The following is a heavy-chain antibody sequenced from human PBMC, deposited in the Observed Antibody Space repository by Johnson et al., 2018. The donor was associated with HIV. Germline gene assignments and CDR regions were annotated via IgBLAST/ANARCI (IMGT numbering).Heavy chain of an antibody. Sequence: QVQLVESGGGLVKPGGSLRLSCAASGFTFSDYYMSWIRQAPGKGLEWVSYISSSGSIIYYSDSVKGRFAISRDNVKNSLYLQMNSLRAEDTAVYYCWRDPVVAHAFDIWGQGTIVTVSS. CDR2: ISSSGSII. D-gene: IGHD3-22*01. J-gene: IGHJ3*02. V-gene: IGHV3-11*04. CDR3: WRDPVVAHAFDI. CDR1: GFTFSDYY.